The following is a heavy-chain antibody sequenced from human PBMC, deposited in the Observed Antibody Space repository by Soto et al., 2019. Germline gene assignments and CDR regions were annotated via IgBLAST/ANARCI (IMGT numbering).Heavy chain of an antibody. Sequence: PGGSLRLSCAASGSTFSSYGMHWVRQAPGKGLEWVAVISYDGSNKYYADSVKGRFTISRDNSKNTLYLQMNSPRAEDTAVYYCAKGHPYYFDSSDYYGGYYYGMDVWGQGTTVTVSS. J-gene: IGHJ6*02. CDR2: ISYDGSNK. CDR1: GSTFSSYG. CDR3: AKGHPYYFDSSDYYGGYYYGMDV. D-gene: IGHD3-22*01. V-gene: IGHV3-30*18.